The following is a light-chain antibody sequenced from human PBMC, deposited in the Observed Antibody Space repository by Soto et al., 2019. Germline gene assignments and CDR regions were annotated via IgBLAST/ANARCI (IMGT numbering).Light chain of an antibody. J-gene: IGKJ4*01. V-gene: IGKV1-12*01. CDR1: QGISSW. CDR2: AAS. Sequence: DIQMTQSPSSWSVFVGDRVTITCRASQGISSWLAWYQQKPGKAPKLLIYAASKWATGIPARFSGSGSGTEFTLTINSLQAEDCAVYYCQQYNLWPLTFGGGTKVDIK. CDR3: QQYNLWPLT.